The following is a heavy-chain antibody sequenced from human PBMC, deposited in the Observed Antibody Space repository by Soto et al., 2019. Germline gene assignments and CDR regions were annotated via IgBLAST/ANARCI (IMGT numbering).Heavy chain of an antibody. CDR2: INSDGSST. CDR1: GFTFSSYW. D-gene: IGHD3-9*01. V-gene: IGHV3-74*01. Sequence: GGSLRLSCAASGFTFSSYWMHWVRQAPGKGLVWVSRINSDGSSTSYADSVKGRFTISRDNAKNTLYLQMNSLRAEDTAVYYCASGERYFDWLLWNWGQGTLVTVSS. CDR3: ASGERYFDWLLWN. J-gene: IGHJ4*02.